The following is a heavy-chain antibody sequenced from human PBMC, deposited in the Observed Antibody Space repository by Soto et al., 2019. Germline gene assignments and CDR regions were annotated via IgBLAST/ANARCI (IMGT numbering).Heavy chain of an antibody. CDR3: ARGLHSLFDY. V-gene: IGHV3-33*01. CDR1: GFTFSNYG. CDR2: IWYGGNNK. J-gene: IGHJ4*02. Sequence: LRLSCAASGFTFSNYGMHWVRQAPGKGLEWVAVIWYGGNNKYYADSVKGRFTISRDNSNNTLYVQMTSLRAEDTAVYYCARGLHSLFDYWGQGTLVTVSS. D-gene: IGHD2-21*01.